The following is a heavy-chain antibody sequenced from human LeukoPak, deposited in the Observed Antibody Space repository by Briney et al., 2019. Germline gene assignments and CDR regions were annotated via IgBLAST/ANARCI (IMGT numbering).Heavy chain of an antibody. CDR3: AREGYYYDSSGFDY. Sequence: SETLSLTCTVSGGSISSSSYYWGWIRQPPGKGLEWIGSIYYSGSTYYNPSLKSRVTISVDTSKNQFSLKLSSVTAADTAVYYCAREGYYYDSSGFDYWGQGTLVTVSS. J-gene: IGHJ4*02. CDR2: IYYSGST. D-gene: IGHD3-22*01. V-gene: IGHV4-39*02. CDR1: GGSISSSSYY.